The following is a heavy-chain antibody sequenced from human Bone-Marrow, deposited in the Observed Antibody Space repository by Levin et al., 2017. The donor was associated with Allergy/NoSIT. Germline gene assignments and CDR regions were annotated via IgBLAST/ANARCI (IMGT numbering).Heavy chain of an antibody. CDR3: AAGAGRTDFDY. CDR2: IKRRSDGGTT. CDR1: EFPFANAW. J-gene: IGHJ4*02. Sequence: LSLTCVVSEFPFANAWMTWVRQAPGKGLEWVGRIKRRSDGGTTNYAASVDGRFTISRDDSKNTVFLQMNSLATEDTAIYYCAAGAGRTDFDYWGQGTLVTVSS. V-gene: IGHV3-15*01. D-gene: IGHD1-1*01.